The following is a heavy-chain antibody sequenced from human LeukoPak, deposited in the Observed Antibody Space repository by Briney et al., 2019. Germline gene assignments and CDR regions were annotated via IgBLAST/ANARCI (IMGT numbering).Heavy chain of an antibody. CDR3: ARPPTVTRGWFDP. V-gene: IGHV1-2*02. D-gene: IGHD4-17*01. J-gene: IGHJ5*02. CDR1: GYTFTDYY. CDR2: INPNTGGT. Sequence: ASVKVSCKASGYTFTDYYMHWVRQAPGQGLERMGWINPNTGGTNYAQKFQGRVTMTRDTSISTAYMELSRLKSDDTAGYYCARPPTVTRGWFDPWGQGTLVTVSS.